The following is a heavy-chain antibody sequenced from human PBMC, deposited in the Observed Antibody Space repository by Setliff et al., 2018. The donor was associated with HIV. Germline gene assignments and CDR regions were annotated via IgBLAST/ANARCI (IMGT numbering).Heavy chain of an antibody. CDR1: GASITSHY. CDR2: IYFSGST. V-gene: IGHV4-59*11. Sequence: SETLSLTCTVSGASITSHYWSWIRQPPGKGLEWIGYIYFSGSTNYNPSLKSRVTISVDTSKIQFSLKLRSVTAADTAVYYCARGGKWLAFDYWGQGTLVTVSS. D-gene: IGHD6-19*01. CDR3: ARGGKWLAFDY. J-gene: IGHJ4*02.